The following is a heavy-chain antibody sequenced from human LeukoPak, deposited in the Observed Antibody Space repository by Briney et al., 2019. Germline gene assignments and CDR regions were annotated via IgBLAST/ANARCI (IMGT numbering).Heavy chain of an antibody. Sequence: GSLRLSCAASGFTFSSYSMNWVRQAPGKGVGWGSSISSSSSYIYYAHSVKGRFTISRDNANNSLYLQMNSLRAEDTAVYYCARHGPYAEDYWGQGTLVTVSS. CDR2: ISSSSSYI. CDR3: ARHGPYAEDY. J-gene: IGHJ4*02. CDR1: GFTFSSYS. D-gene: IGHD4-17*01. V-gene: IGHV3-21*01.